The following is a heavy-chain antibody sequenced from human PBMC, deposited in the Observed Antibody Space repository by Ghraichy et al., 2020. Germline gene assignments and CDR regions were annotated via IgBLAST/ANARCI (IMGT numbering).Heavy chain of an antibody. D-gene: IGHD6-13*01. CDR1: GFTFSTYS. Sequence: ETLSLTCEASGFTFSTYSMNWVRQAPGKRLEWVSSISSTSFYIYYADSLQGRFTISRDNAKNSLYLQMNSLRAEDTAVYYCARDSTNSGTPDYWGQGTLVTVSS. J-gene: IGHJ4*02. CDR3: ARDSTNSGTPDY. CDR2: ISSTSFYI. V-gene: IGHV3-21*01.